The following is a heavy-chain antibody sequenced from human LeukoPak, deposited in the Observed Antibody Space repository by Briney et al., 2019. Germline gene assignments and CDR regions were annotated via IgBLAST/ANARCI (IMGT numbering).Heavy chain of an antibody. Sequence: PGGSLRLSCAASGFTFSSYAMSWVRQAPGKGLEWVSAISGSGGSTYYADSVKGRFTISRDNSKNTLYLQMNSLRAEDTAVHYCAKDLSSSWYVYSPPYDYWGQGTLVTVSS. CDR1: GFTFSSYA. CDR2: ISGSGGST. V-gene: IGHV3-23*01. J-gene: IGHJ4*02. D-gene: IGHD6-13*01. CDR3: AKDLSSSWYVYSPPYDY.